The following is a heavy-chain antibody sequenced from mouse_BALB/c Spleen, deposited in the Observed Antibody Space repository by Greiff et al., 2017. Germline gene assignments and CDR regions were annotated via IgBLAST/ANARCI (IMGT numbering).Heavy chain of an antibody. CDR1: GFSLTGYG. V-gene: IGHV2-6-7*01. Sequence: VQGVESGPGLVAPSQSLSITCTVSGFSLTGYGVNWVRQPPGKGLEWLGMIWGDGSTDYNSALKSRLSISKNNSKSQVFLKMNSRQTDDTARYYCARGYYGNDYFDYWGQGTTLTVSS. CDR3: ARGYYGNDYFDY. D-gene: IGHD2-1*01. CDR2: IWGDGST. J-gene: IGHJ2*01.